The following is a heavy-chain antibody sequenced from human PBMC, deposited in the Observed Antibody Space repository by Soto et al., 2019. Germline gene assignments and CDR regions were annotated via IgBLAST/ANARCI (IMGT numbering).Heavy chain of an antibody. V-gene: IGHV3-23*01. Sequence: EVQLLESGGGLVQPGGSLGLSCAASGFTFSSYAMSWVRQAPGKGLEWVSAISGSGGSTYYADSVKVRFTISRDNSKNTLYLQMNSLRAEDTAVYYCAKDLMRYDSSGYWGQGTLVTVSS. D-gene: IGHD3-22*01. CDR3: AKDLMRYDSSGY. CDR1: GFTFSSYA. J-gene: IGHJ4*02. CDR2: ISGSGGST.